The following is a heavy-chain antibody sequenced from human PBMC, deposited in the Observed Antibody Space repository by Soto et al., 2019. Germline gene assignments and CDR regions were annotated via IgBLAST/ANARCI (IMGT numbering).Heavy chain of an antibody. CDR1: GFSLSTSGVG. V-gene: IGHV2-5*02. Sequence: QITLKESGPTLVKPTQTLTLTCTFSGFSLSTSGVGVGWIRQPPGKALEWLALIYWDDDKRYSPSLKSRLTITKDPSKNQVVLTMTNMDPVDTATYYCALNFRRWYDYIWGSYRYQPPVAFDIWGQGTMVTVSS. J-gene: IGHJ3*02. D-gene: IGHD3-16*02. CDR2: IYWDDDK. CDR3: ALNFRRWYDYIWGSYRYQPPVAFDI.